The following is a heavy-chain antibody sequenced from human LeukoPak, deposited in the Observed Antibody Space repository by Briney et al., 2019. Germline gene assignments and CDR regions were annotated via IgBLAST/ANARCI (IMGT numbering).Heavy chain of an antibody. D-gene: IGHD4-11*01. Sequence: SLKISCAASGFTFDDYAMHWVRQAPGKGLEWVSGISWNSGSIGYADSVKGRFTISRDNAKNSLYLQMNSLRAEDMALYYCAKDIYSNYGPTAFDIWGQGTMVTVSS. CDR2: ISWNSGSI. J-gene: IGHJ3*02. CDR3: AKDIYSNYGPTAFDI. V-gene: IGHV3-9*03. CDR1: GFTFDDYA.